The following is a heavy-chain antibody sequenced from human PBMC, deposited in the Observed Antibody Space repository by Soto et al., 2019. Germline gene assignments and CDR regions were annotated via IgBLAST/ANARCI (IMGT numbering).Heavy chain of an antibody. CDR2: ISPYNGRT. CDR3: GRCRTDSYAMDV. D-gene: IGHD2-8*02. CDR1: GYSFTSYG. V-gene: IGHV1-18*01. J-gene: IGHJ6*02. Sequence: ASVKVSCKASGYSFTSYGIAWVRQAPGQGPEWMGWISPYNGRTNYAQTVKGRVVMTTDISTNTVYLELRSLTSDDTAMYYCGRCRTDSYAMDVWGQGTTVTVSS.